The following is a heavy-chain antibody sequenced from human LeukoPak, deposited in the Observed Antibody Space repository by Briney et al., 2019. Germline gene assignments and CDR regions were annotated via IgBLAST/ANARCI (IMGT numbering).Heavy chain of an antibody. J-gene: IGHJ4*02. Sequence: TSETLSLTCAVYGGSFSGYYWSWIRQSPGKGLEWIGEINHSGSTHYNPSLKSRVIISVDTSKRRFFLKLNSVTAADTAVYYCAIVSNSGYYRFDFWGQGSPVPVSS. CDR3: AIVSNSGYYRFDF. V-gene: IGHV4-34*01. CDR2: INHSGST. D-gene: IGHD3-22*01. CDR1: GGSFSGYY.